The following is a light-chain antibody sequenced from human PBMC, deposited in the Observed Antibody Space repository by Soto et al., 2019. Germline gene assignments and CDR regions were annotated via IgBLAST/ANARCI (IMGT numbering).Light chain of an antibody. J-gene: IGLJ1*01. CDR2: EDY. CDR1: NTDVENYNF. CDR3: CSHAGFNTPFV. Sequence: QSALTQPASVSGSPGQSITISCTGINTDVENYNFVSWYQQRPGKAPKLMIYEDYKRPSGVSHRFSGSKSGNTASLTIPGLQTEDEADYYCCSHAGFNTPFVFATGTKVTVL. V-gene: IGLV2-23*01.